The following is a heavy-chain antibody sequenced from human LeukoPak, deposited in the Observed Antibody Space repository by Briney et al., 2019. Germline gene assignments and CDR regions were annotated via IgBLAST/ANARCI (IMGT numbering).Heavy chain of an antibody. CDR3: ARARDNYDNSGFSALEY. J-gene: IGHJ4*02. D-gene: IGHD3-22*01. Sequence: GGSLRLSCAASGFSFSYHGMHWVRQAPGKGLEWVAVIWYDGSNKNYADSVKGRFTISRDNSMNTLYLQMNSLRGEDTALYYCARARDNYDNSGFSALEYWGQGTLVTVSS. CDR2: IWYDGSNK. V-gene: IGHV3-33*01. CDR1: GFSFSYHG.